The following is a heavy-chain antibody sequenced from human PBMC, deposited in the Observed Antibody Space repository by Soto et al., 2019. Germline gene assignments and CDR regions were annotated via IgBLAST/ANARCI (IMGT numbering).Heavy chain of an antibody. V-gene: IGHV3-21*01. D-gene: IGHD3-22*01. J-gene: IGHJ3*02. Sequence: EVQLVESGGGLVKPGGSLRLSCAASGFTFSSYSMNWVRQAPGKGLEWVSSISSSSSYIYYADSVKGRFTISRDNSKNSVYLQRNSLRAEDTAVDYWAREHDYDSSGYFVAFDIWGQGTMVTVSS. CDR2: ISSSSSYI. CDR3: AREHDYDSSGYFVAFDI. CDR1: GFTFSSYS.